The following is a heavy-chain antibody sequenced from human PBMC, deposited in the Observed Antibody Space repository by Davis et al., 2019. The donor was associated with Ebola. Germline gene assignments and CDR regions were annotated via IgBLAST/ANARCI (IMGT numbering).Heavy chain of an antibody. J-gene: IGHJ4*02. CDR3: ARGPPGIDH. CDR2: ISLNSGST. V-gene: IGHV1-2*02. D-gene: IGHD3-10*01. Sequence: ASVKVSCKASGFTFTGYYMHWVRQAPGQGPEWMGWISLNSGSTKYSHKFQGRVTMTRDTSVKTAHMELSGLMSDDTAVYYCARGPPGIDHWGQGTLITVSS. CDR1: GFTFTGYY.